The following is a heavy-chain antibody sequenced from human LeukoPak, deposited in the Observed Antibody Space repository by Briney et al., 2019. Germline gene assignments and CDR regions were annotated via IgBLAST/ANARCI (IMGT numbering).Heavy chain of an antibody. V-gene: IGHV3-33*06. D-gene: IGHD2-21*01. CDR3: AKSRGRIAYYFDY. CDR2: IWYDGSNK. CDR1: GFTFSSYG. J-gene: IGHJ4*02. Sequence: GGSLRLSCAASGFTFSSYGMHWVRQAPGKGLEWVAVIWYDGSNKYYADSVKGRFTISRDNSENTLYLQMNSVRAEDTAVYYCAKSRGRIAYYFDYWGQGTLVTVSS.